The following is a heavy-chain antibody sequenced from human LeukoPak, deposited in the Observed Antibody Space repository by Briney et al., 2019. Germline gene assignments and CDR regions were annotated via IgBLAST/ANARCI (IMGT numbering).Heavy chain of an antibody. J-gene: IGHJ4*02. D-gene: IGHD2-8*02. V-gene: IGHV1-18*04. CDR1: GYTFRSHG. Sequence: ASVKVSCRASGYTFRSHGISWVRKAPGQGLEWMGWISAYNGNTNYAQKVQGRVTMTTDTSTSTAYLNLRSLTSDDTAVYYCARTSAGGPPDYWGQGTLVTVSS. CDR3: ARTSAGGPPDY. CDR2: ISAYNGNT.